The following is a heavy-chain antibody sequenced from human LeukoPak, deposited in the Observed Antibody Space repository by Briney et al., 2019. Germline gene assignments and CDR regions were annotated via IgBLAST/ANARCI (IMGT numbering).Heavy chain of an antibody. CDR2: ITAAGGGT. CDR1: GFSFSSYA. J-gene: IGHJ3*02. CDR3: AKDHPGYSYGEDDAFDI. Sequence: GGSLRLSCAASGFSFSSYAMGWVRQAPGKGLEWVSDITAAGGGTFYPESMRGRFTISRDNSKNTLYLQMNSLRAEDTAVYYCAKDHPGYSYGEDDAFDIWGQGTMVTVSS. V-gene: IGHV3-23*01. D-gene: IGHD5-18*01.